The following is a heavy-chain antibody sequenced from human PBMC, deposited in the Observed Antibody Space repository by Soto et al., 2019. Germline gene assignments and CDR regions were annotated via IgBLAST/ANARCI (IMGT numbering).Heavy chain of an antibody. CDR3: AKDAIMVSSSFNYFDF. Sequence: GGSLRLSCVVSGFIPSSYAMSWVRQAPGKGLEWVSGISGSGGATSYADSVKGRFTISRDNSENTLYLQMNSLSAEDTAIYYCAKDAIMVSSSFNYFDFWGQGALVTVSS. V-gene: IGHV3-23*01. J-gene: IGHJ4*02. CDR1: GFIPSSYA. D-gene: IGHD6-13*01. CDR2: ISGSGGAT.